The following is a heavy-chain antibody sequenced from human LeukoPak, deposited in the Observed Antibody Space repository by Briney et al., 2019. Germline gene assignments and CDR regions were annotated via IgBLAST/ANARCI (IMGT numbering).Heavy chain of an antibody. V-gene: IGHV3-21*01. J-gene: IGHJ4*02. CDR1: GFTFSSYS. CDR3: AREASAAYYYDSSGYYWEDY. CDR2: ISSSSSYI. Sequence: PGGSLRLSCAASGFTFSSYSMNWVRQAPGKGLEWVSSISSSSSYIYYADSVKGRFTISRDNAKNSLYLQMNSLRVEDTAVYYCAREASAAYYYDSSGYYWEDYWGQGTLVTVSS. D-gene: IGHD3-22*01.